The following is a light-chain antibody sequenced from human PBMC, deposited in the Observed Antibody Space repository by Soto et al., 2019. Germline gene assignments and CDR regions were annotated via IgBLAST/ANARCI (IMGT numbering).Light chain of an antibody. V-gene: IGKV1-12*01. CDR2: AAS. J-gene: IGKJ3*01. Sequence: DIQMTQSPSSVSASVGDRVTITCRASQRMSNWVAWYQQKPGEAPNLLIYAASTLQSGAPSRVIGSGSGTDFSLTISSLQPEDSGNYYGQPASIFPFPCGPGTKVDV. CDR1: QRMSNW. CDR3: QPASIFPFP.